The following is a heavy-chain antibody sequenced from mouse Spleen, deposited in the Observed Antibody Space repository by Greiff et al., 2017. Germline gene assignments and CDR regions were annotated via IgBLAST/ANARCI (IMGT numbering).Heavy chain of an antibody. D-gene: IGHD2-5*01. J-gene: IGHJ4*01. V-gene: IGHV10-1*01. CDR3: VRGGYSSMDY. CDR1: GFSFNTYA. CDR2: IRSKSNNYAT. Sequence: EVQLVESGGGLVQPKGSLKLSCAASGFSFNTYAMNWVRQAPGKGLEWVARIRSKSNNYATYYADSVKDRFTISRDDSESMLYLQMNNLKTEDTAMYYCVRGGYSSMDYWGQGTSVTVSS.